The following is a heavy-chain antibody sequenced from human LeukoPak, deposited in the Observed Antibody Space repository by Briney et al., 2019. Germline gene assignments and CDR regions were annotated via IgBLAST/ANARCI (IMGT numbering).Heavy chain of an antibody. Sequence: PGGPLRLSCAASGLPFSTYWWTWFGQAPGKGLEWVANIKPDGSDKYYVDSVKGRFTVSRDNAKNSLYLQMNSLRAEDTAVYYCAKGGDHWGQGTLVTVSS. V-gene: IGHV3-7*01. CDR2: IKPDGSDK. J-gene: IGHJ4*02. D-gene: IGHD3-16*01. CDR3: AKGGDH. CDR1: GLPFSTYW.